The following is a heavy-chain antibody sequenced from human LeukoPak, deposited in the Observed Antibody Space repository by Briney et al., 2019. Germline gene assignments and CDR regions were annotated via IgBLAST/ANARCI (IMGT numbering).Heavy chain of an antibody. CDR3: ARGAAGAIDY. CDR1: GDSVSSSSAA. V-gene: IGHV6-1*01. D-gene: IGHD6-13*01. J-gene: IGHJ4*02. Sequence: SQTLSLTCAISGDSVSSSSAAWNWIRQTPSRGLEWLGRTYYRSKWYSYYGASVKSRITINPDTSKNRFSLQLNSVTPEDTAVYYCARGAAGAIDYWGQGTLVTVSS. CDR2: TYYRSKWYS.